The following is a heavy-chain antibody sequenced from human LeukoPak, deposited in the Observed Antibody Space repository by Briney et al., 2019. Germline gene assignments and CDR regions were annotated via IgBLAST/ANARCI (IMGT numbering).Heavy chain of an antibody. CDR2: IKEDGSEK. CDR3: ASGRQLGY. CDR1: GFTFSNYW. Sequence: GGSLSLSCAASGFTFSNYWMSWVRQAPGKGLEWVANIKEDGSEKYYVDSVKGRFTISRDNARNSLYLQMNSLRTEDTAVYYCASGRQLGYWGQGTLVTVSS. D-gene: IGHD6-13*01. J-gene: IGHJ4*02. V-gene: IGHV3-7*01.